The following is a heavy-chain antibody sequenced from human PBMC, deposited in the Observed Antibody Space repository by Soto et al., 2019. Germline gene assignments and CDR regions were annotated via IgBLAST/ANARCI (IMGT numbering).Heavy chain of an antibody. CDR3: AKRPSIVGATPYYYYGMDV. V-gene: IGHV6-1*01. D-gene: IGHD1-26*01. Sequence: PSQTLSLTCXISGDSVSSNSAAWNWIRQSPSRGLEWLGRTYYRSKWYNDYAVSVKSRITINPDTSKNQFSLQLNSVTPEDTAVYYCAKRPSIVGATPYYYYGMDVWGQGTTVTVSS. J-gene: IGHJ6*02. CDR1: GDSVSSNSAA. CDR2: TYYRSKWYN.